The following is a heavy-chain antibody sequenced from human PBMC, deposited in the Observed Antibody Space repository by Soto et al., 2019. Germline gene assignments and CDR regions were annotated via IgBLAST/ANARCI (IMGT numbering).Heavy chain of an antibody. D-gene: IGHD5-12*01. CDR3: ARMADGYNYHFDY. V-gene: IGHV3-11*06. Sequence: QVQLVESGGGLVTPGGSLRLSCAASGFTLSDYYMRWIRQAPGKGLEWVSSISGSGSYRTYADSVKGRFSISRDDAKKSLYLQMSSLRAEDTAIYFCARMADGYNYHFDYWGQGTLVTVSS. CDR2: ISGSGSYR. J-gene: IGHJ4*02. CDR1: GFTLSDYY.